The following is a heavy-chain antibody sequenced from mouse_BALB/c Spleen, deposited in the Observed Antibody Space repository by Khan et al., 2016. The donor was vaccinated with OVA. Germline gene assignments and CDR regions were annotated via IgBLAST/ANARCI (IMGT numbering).Heavy chain of an antibody. V-gene: IGHV1-63*02. CDR3: ARRGAARSTWYYFDY. CDR2: TYPGGGST. D-gene: IGHD3-1*01. Sequence: VQLQQSGAELVRPGTSVKMSCKAAGYTFTNYWIGWVKQRPGHGLEWIGDTYPGGGSTNYNEKFKGKATLTADTSSSTAYMQLSGLTSECSAIYYCARRGAARSTWYYFDYWGQGTTLPVSS. J-gene: IGHJ2*01. CDR1: GYTFTNYW.